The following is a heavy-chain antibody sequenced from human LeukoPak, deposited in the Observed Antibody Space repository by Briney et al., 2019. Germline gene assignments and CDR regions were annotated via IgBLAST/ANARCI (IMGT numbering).Heavy chain of an antibody. V-gene: IGHV3-48*01. J-gene: IGHJ4*02. CDR1: GFTFSSYS. D-gene: IGHD1-26*01. CDR2: ISSSSSTI. CDR3: ARDGDQYSGSPGGFDY. Sequence: GGSLRLSCAASGFTFSSYSMNWVRQAPGKGLEWVSYISSSSSTIYYADSVKGRFTISRDNAKNSLYLQMNSPRAEDTAVYYCARDGDQYSGSPGGFDYWGQGTLVTVSS.